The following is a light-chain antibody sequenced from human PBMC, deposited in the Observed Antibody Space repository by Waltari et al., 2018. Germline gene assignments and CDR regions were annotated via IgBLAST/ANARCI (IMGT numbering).Light chain of an antibody. V-gene: IGKV3-20*01. CDR1: ASVDDL. CDR3: QQYRMTPVT. J-gene: IGKJ2*01. Sequence: EVLLTHSPGTLSLSPGDRATLSCRASASVDDLLAWYQQKPGQAPRLLIHDASTRATGIPDRFSGSGSGTDFTLTISRLEAGDFALYYCQQYRMTPVTFGQGTKVEIK. CDR2: DAS.